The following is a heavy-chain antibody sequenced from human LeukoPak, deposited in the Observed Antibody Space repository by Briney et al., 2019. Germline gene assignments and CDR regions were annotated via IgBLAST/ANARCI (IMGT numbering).Heavy chain of an antibody. V-gene: IGHV3-21*01. CDR1: GFTFSSYS. CDR3: ARDGLGVEAAIDY. Sequence: PGGSLRLSCAASGFTFSSYSMNWVRQAPGKGLEWVSSISSSSSYIYYADSVKGRFTISRDNAKNSLYLQMNSLRAEDTAVYYCARDGLGVEAAIDYWGQGTLVTVSS. J-gene: IGHJ4*02. CDR2: ISSSSSYI. D-gene: IGHD6-13*01.